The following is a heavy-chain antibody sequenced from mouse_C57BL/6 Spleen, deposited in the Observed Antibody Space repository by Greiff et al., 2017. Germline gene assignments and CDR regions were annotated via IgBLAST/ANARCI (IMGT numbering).Heavy chain of an antibody. CDR1: SYTFTSYW. J-gene: IGHJ4*01. Sequence: QVQLKQPGAELVKPGASVKLSCKASSYTFTSYWMHWVKQRPGRGLEWIGRIDPNSGGTKYNEKFKSKATLTVDKPSSTAYMQLSSLTSEDSAVYYCAKGPTAQATGDYAMDYWGQGTSVTVSS. V-gene: IGHV1-72*01. CDR3: AKGPTAQATGDYAMDY. CDR2: IDPNSGGT. D-gene: IGHD3-2*02.